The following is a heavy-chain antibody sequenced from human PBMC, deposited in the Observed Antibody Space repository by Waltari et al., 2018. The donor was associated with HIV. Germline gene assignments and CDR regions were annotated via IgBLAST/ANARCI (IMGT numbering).Heavy chain of an antibody. Sequence: QVQLVQSGAEVKNPGSSVKVSCKASGATFSSYSISWMRQAPGQGLDWMGGIIPVSGTAKYAQMFQGRVTITADESSSTAYMELSSLRSEDTAVYYCARDRDAGLGSAFDYWGQGTLVTVSS. V-gene: IGHV1-69*01. CDR2: IIPVSGTA. CDR3: ARDRDAGLGSAFDY. D-gene: IGHD7-27*01. CDR1: GATFSSYS. J-gene: IGHJ4*02.